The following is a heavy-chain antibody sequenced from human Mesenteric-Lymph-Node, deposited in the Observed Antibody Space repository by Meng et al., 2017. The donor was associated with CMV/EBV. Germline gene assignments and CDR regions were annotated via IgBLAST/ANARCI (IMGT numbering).Heavy chain of an antibody. CDR2: ISSSSSYI. J-gene: IGHJ3*02. V-gene: IGHV3-21*01. D-gene: IGHD1-1*01. Sequence: GESLKISCAASGSTFSSYSMNWVRQAPGKGLEWVSSISSSSSYIYYADSVKGRFTISRDNAKNSLYLQMNSLRAEDTAVYYCAREGGQLDAFDIWGQGTMVTVSS. CDR1: GSTFSSYS. CDR3: AREGGQLDAFDI.